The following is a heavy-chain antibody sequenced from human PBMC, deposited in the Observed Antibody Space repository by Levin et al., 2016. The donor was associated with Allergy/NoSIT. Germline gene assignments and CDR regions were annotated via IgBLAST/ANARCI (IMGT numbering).Heavy chain of an antibody. D-gene: IGHD3-22*01. CDR2: IYYSGST. V-gene: IGHV4-59*13. J-gene: IGHJ5*02. CDR1: GGSISSYY. Sequence: SETLSLTCTVSGGSISSYYWSWIRQPPGKGLEWIGYIYYSGSTNYNPSLKSRVTISVDTSKNQFSLKLSSVTAADTAVYYCARGPMYYYDSSGLHLWGQGTLVTVSS. CDR3: ARGPMYYYDSSGLHL.